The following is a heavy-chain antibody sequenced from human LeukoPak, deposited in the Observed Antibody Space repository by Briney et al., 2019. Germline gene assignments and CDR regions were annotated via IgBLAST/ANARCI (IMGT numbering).Heavy chain of an antibody. CDR1: GFTFSSYS. D-gene: IGHD1-7*01. CDR2: ISSSSSYI. J-gene: IGHJ5*02. V-gene: IGHV3-21*01. Sequence: KPGGSLRLSCAASGFTFSSYSMNWVRQAPGKGLEWVSSISSSSSYIYYADSVKGRFTISRDNAKNSLYLQMNSLRAEDTAVYYCARGKTTMQGITGTTSVRFDPWGQGTLVTVSS. CDR3: ARGKTTMQGITGTTSVRFDP.